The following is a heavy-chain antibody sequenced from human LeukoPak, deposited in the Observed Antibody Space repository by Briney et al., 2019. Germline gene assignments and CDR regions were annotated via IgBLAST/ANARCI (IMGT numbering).Heavy chain of an antibody. CDR3: ARDPVANGYGGNPPRWFDY. V-gene: IGHV3-30-3*01. CDR2: ISYDGSNK. Sequence: GRSLRLSCAASGFIFRDSAMYWVRQAPGKELECVAVISYDGSNKYYAKSVKGRFTISRDNSKNMLYLQMNSLRAEDTAVYYCARDPVANGYGGNPPRWFDYWGQGTLVTVSS. D-gene: IGHD4-23*01. CDR1: GFIFRDSA. J-gene: IGHJ4*02.